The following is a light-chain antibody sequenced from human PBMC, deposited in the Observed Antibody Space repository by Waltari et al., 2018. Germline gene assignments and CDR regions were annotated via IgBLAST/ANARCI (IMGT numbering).Light chain of an antibody. J-gene: IGKJ5*01. CDR3: QQRSNWPPIT. Sequence: EIGLTQSPATLSLSPGERANLSCRASQSINTYLAWYQQNPGQAPRLLIYDAANRATGIPARFSGSGSGTDFTLIISSLEPEDFAVYYCQQRSNWPPITFGQGTRLEMK. CDR2: DAA. CDR1: QSINTY. V-gene: IGKV3-11*01.